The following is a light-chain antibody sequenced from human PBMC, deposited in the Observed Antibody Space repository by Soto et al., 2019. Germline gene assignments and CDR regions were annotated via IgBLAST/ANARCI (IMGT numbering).Light chain of an antibody. CDR1: QSVSSSY. CDR2: GAS. Sequence: EIVLTQSPGTLSLSPGERVTLSCRASQSVSSSYLAWYQQKPGQAPRLLIYGASTRATGIPDRFSGSGSGTDFTLTISRLEPEDFAVSYCQQYSTSLPWTFGQGTKVEIK. J-gene: IGKJ1*01. CDR3: QQYSTSLPWT. V-gene: IGKV3-20*01.